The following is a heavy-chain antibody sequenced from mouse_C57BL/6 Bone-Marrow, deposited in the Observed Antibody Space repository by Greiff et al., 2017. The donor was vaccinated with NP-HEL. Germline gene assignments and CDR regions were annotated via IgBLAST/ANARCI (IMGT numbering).Heavy chain of an antibody. V-gene: IGHV1-55*01. CDR1: GYTFTSYW. Sequence: QVHVKQSGAELVKPGASVKMSCKASGYTFTSYWITWVKQRPGQGLEWIGDIYPGSGSTNYNEKFKSKATLTVDTSSSTAYMQLSSLTSEDSAVYYCARDCDFDYWGQGTTLTVSS. CDR2: IYPGSGST. CDR3: ARDCDFDY. J-gene: IGHJ2*01.